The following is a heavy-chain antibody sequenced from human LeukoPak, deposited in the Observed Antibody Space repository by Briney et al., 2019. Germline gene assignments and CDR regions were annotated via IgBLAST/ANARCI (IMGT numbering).Heavy chain of an antibody. Sequence: GSLRLSCAASGFTFDDYAMHWIRQPPGKGLEWIGEINHSGSTNYNPSLKSRVTISVDTSKNQFSLKLSSVTAADTAVYYCARCPRYYYGSGSYPRGCWFDPWGQGTLVTVSS. D-gene: IGHD3-10*01. V-gene: IGHV4-34*01. CDR3: ARCPRYYYGSGSYPRGCWFDP. J-gene: IGHJ5*02. CDR2: INHSGST. CDR1: GFTFDDYA.